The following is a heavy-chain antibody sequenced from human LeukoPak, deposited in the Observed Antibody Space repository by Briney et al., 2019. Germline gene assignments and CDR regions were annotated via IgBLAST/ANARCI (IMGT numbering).Heavy chain of an antibody. CDR3: ALTRGSRAPEFDY. D-gene: IGHD1-14*01. V-gene: IGHV1-2*02. Sequence: ASVKVSCKASGYNFPGYNIHWVRQAPGQGLEWMGWINPSSGGTNYAQKFQGRVTMTTDTSTSTAYMELRSLRSDDTAVYYCALTRGSRAPEFDYWGQGTLVTVSS. CDR2: INPSSGGT. CDR1: GYNFPGYN. J-gene: IGHJ4*02.